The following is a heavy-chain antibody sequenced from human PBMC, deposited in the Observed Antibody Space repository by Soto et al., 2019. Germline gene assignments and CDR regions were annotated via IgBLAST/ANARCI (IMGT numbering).Heavy chain of an antibody. V-gene: IGHV4-34*01. CDR3: ARGRNVVVPAAIRYFDY. CDR2: INHSGST. Sequence: QVQLQQWGAGLLKASESLSLTCAVYGGSFSGYYWSWIRQPPGKGLEWIGEINHSGSTNYNPSLKSRVTISVDTSKNQFSLKLSSVTAADTAVYYCARGRNVVVPAAIRYFDYWGQGTLVTDSS. CDR1: GGSFSGYY. D-gene: IGHD2-2*01. J-gene: IGHJ4*02.